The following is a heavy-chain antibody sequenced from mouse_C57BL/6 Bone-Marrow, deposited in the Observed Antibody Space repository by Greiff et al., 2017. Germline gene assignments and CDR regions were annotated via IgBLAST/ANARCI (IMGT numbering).Heavy chain of an antibody. CDR1: GYTFTSYW. D-gene: IGHD1-1*01. J-gene: IGHJ2*01. CDR3: AIRKFYYGSSVNFDY. V-gene: IGHV1-74*01. CDR2: IHPSDSDT. Sequence: QVQLQQPGAELVKPGASVKVSCKASGYTFTSYWMHWVKQRPGQGLEWIGRIHPSDSDTTNNQMLKGKATLTVDKSSSTAYMQLSSLTSEDSAVYYCAIRKFYYGSSVNFDYWGQGTTLTVSS.